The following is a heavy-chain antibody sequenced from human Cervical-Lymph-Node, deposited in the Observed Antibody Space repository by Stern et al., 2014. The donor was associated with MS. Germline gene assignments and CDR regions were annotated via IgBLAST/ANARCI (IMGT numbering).Heavy chain of an antibody. CDR1: GYSFTTYD. CDR2: MNPENGNT. J-gene: IGHJ6*02. CDR3: ARSKDSVAGIYHYYYGMDV. D-gene: IGHD6-19*01. Sequence: QVQLVQSGSEVKKPGASVKVSCKASGYSFTTYDIDWVRQAPGKGLEWMGRMNPENGNTAYLRKFQGRVTLTRDTSINTAYMELSSLRSEDTAVYYCARSKDSVAGIYHYYYGMDVWGQGTTVTVSS. V-gene: IGHV1-8*01.